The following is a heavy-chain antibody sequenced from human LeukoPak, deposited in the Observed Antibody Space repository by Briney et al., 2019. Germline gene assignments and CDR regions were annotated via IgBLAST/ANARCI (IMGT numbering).Heavy chain of an antibody. CDR2: ISSSSSYI. J-gene: IGHJ4*02. D-gene: IGHD5-12*01. Sequence: GGSLRLSCSASGFTFSSYSMNWVRQAPGKGLEWVSSISSSSSYIYYADSVKGRFTISRDNAKSSLYLQMNSLRAEDTAVYYCARGGAGRGYSGYGQLDYWGQGTLVTVSS. CDR3: ARGGAGRGYSGYGQLDY. CDR1: GFTFSSYS. V-gene: IGHV3-21*01.